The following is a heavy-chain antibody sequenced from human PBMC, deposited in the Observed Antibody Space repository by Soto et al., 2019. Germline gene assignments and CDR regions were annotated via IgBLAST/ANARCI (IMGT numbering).Heavy chain of an antibody. V-gene: IGHV3-48*03. J-gene: IGHJ4*02. D-gene: IGHD2-15*01. CDR3: ARVVGSRVYFDY. CDR1: GFTFSSYE. CDR2: ISSSGSTI. Sequence: GGSLRLSCAASGFTFSSYEMNWVRQAPGKGLEWVSYISSSGSTIYYADSVKGRFTISRDNAKNSLYLQMNSLRAEDTAVYYCARVVGSRVYFDYWGQGTLVTAPQ.